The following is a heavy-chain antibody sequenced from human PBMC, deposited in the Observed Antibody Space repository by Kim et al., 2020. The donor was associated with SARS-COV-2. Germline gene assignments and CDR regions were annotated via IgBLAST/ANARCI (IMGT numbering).Heavy chain of an antibody. Sequence: SETLSLTCTVSGASIGSHGYFWAWIRQPPGRGLEWIGSLSYSGRRYSNPSLERRITASLDTSKTQFSLRLTSVTASDTAVYHGARLYSFTGIYTSYYID. J-gene: IGHJ6*03. CDR2: LSYSGRR. D-gene: IGHD1-26*01. CDR3: ARLYSFTGIYTSYYID. CDR1: GASIGSHGYF. V-gene: IGHV4-39*01.